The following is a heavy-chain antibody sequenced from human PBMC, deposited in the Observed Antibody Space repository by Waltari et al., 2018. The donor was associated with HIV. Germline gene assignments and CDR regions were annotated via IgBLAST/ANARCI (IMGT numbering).Heavy chain of an antibody. CDR2: IKSKTEPRTIT. Sequence: EVQLVEWGGGLVKLGESVRPDCTAAGFTFTNAWMPWVRQAPGKRPEWVGRIKSKTEPRTITEYAAPVKDRFIISRYDSKNTLYLQMNSLKIEDTAVYYCTSRSRPSYYFGLDVWGQGTTVTVSS. V-gene: IGHV3-15*01. J-gene: IGHJ6*02. D-gene: IGHD2-15*01. CDR3: TSRSRPSYYFGLDV. CDR1: GFTFTNAW.